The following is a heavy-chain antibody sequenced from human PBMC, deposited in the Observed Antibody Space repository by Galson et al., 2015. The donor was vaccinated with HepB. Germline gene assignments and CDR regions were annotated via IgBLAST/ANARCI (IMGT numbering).Heavy chain of an antibody. CDR3: ARTGPDSSYSSWDFQH. V-gene: IGHV5-10-1*01. CDR1: GYSFTSYW. J-gene: IGHJ1*01. CDR2: IDPSDSYT. Sequence: QSGAEVKKPGESLRISCKGSGYSFTSYWISWVRQMPGKGLEWMGRIDPSDSYTNYSPSFQGHVTISADKSISTAYLQWSSLKASDTAMYYCARTGPDSSYSSWDFQHRGQGTLVTVSS. D-gene: IGHD2-15*01.